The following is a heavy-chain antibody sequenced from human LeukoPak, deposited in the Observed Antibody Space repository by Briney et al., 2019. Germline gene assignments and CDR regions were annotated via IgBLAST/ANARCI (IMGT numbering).Heavy chain of an antibody. CDR2: IYPDDSDT. Sequence: GESLKISCRGSGYKFTDYWIAWVRQMPGKGLEWMGVIYPDDSDTTYSPSFQGQVTMSVDKSITTAYLHWNTLRASDTAICCATLLHSSSYVIWGQGTMITVSS. V-gene: IGHV5-51*01. D-gene: IGHD6-13*01. CDR3: ATLLHSSSYVI. CDR1: GYKFTDYW. J-gene: IGHJ3*02.